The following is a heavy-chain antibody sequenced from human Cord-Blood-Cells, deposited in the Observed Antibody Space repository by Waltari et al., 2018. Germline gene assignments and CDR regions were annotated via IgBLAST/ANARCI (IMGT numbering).Heavy chain of an antibody. Sequence: QVQLQESGPGLVKPSETLSLTCAVSGYSISSGYYWGWIRQPPGKGLEWIGSIYHSGSTYYNPSLKSRVTISVDTSKNQFSLKLSSVTAADTAVYYCARVGSGSYESRSGFDYWGQGTLVTVSS. CDR2: IYHSGST. D-gene: IGHD1-26*01. J-gene: IGHJ4*02. CDR3: ARVGSGSYESRSGFDY. V-gene: IGHV4-38-2*01. CDR1: GYSISSGYY.